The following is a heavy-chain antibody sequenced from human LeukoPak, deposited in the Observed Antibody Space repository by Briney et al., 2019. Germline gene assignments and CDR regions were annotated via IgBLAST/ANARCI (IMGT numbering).Heavy chain of an antibody. V-gene: IGHV4-34*01. CDR1: GGSFSGYY. CDR2: INHSGST. Sequence: SETLSLTCAVYGGSFSGYYWSWIRQPPGKGLEWIGEINHSGSTYYNPSLKSRVTISVDTSKNQFSLKLSSVTAADTAVYYCARGDYYDSSGHRASWFDPWGQGTLVTVSS. D-gene: IGHD3-22*01. J-gene: IGHJ5*02. CDR3: ARGDYYDSSGHRASWFDP.